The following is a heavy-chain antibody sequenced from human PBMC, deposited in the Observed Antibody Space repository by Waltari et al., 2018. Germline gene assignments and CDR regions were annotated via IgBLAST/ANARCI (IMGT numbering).Heavy chain of an antibody. D-gene: IGHD4-17*01. CDR1: GGSIGPGTVY. CDR2: IFDSGRT. J-gene: IGHJ6*02. CDR3: ARHFPDYQTYYYGMDV. V-gene: IGHV4-39*01. Sequence: QLQLQESGPGLVKPSETLSLTCRVSGGSIGPGTVYRGWFRQPPGKGVEWIGTIFDSGRTFYNPSLDSRATISIDTSKNQFSLKLNSVTAADAAVYYCARHFPDYQTYYYGMDVWGQGTTVTVSS.